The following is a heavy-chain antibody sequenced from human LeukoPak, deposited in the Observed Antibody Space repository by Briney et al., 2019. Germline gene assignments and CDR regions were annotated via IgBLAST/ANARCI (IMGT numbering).Heavy chain of an antibody. CDR2: IILHCAST. CDR3: ARGYCSGGSCFLFDY. J-gene: IGHJ4*02. V-gene: IGHV3-20*04. D-gene: IGHD2-15*01. CDR1: GFTFDDYG. Sequence: PGXSLRLSCAASGFTFDDYGMTWVRQAPGKGVEWVSGIILHCASTVYPDSVTGPFSILSDTPKNSLYLQMNSLRAEDTALYYCARGYCSGGSCFLFDYWGQGTLVTVSS.